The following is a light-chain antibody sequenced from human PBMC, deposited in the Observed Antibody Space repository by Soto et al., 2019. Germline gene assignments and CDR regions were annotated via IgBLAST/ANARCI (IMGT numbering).Light chain of an antibody. V-gene: IGKV3-20*01. CDR2: SAS. CDR1: QSISSSY. Sequence: EIVLTQSPGTLSLSPGERATLSCRASQSISSSYLAWYQQKPGQPPRLLIYSASSRATGIPDRFSGSGSGTVFTLTISRLAPEDFALYYCQRYDNSPRTFGPGTKVDIK. J-gene: IGKJ3*01. CDR3: QRYDNSPRT.